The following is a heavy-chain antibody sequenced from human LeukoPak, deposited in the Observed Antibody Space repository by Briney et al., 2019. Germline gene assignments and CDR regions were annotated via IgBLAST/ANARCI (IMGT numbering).Heavy chain of an antibody. CDR2: INLDGSEV. J-gene: IGHJ4*02. D-gene: IGHD3-22*01. V-gene: IGHV3-7*03. CDR1: GFTFSSYW. CDR3: AKRGVVIRVILVGFHKEAYYFDS. Sequence: SGGSVRLSCSASGFTFSSYWMSWVRQTPEKGLEWVANINLDGSEVHYVDSVTGRFTISRDNAKNSLYLQMNSLRAEDTAVYFCAKRGVVIRVILVGFHKEAYYFDSWGQGVLVTVSS.